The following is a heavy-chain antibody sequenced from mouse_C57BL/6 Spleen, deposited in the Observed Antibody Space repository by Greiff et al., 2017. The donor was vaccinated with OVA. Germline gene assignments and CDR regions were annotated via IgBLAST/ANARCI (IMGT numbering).Heavy chain of an antibody. J-gene: IGHJ2*01. CDR1: GYTFTSYW. V-gene: IGHV1-69*01. CDR3: ARHSSGYYFDY. D-gene: IGHD3-2*02. Sequence: QVQLQQSGAELVMPGASVKLSCKASGYTFTSYWMHWVKQRPGQGLEWIGEIDPSDSYTNYNQKFKGKSTLTVDKSSSTAYMQLSSLTSEDSAVYYCARHSSGYYFDYWGQGTTLTVSS. CDR2: IDPSDSYT.